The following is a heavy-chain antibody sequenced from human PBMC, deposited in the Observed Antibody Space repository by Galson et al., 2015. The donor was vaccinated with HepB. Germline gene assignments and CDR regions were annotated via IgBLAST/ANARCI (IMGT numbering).Heavy chain of an antibody. CDR1: GYTLTELS. J-gene: IGHJ4*02. CDR2: FDPEDGET. CDR3: ATLPIYDYVWGSYRYEIGY. D-gene: IGHD3-16*02. Sequence: SVKVSCKVSGYTLTELSMHWVRQAPGKGLEWMGGFDPEDGETIYAQKFQGRVTMTEDTSTDTAYMELSSLRSEDTAVYYCATLPIYDYVWGSYRYEIGYWGQGTLVTVSS. V-gene: IGHV1-24*01.